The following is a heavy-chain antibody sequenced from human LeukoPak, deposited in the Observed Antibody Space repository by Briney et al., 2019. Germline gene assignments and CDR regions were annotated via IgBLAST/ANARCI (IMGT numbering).Heavy chain of an antibody. J-gene: IGHJ4*02. CDR2: ITTSSSFI. V-gene: IGHV3-21*01. CDR1: GFIFTNYN. D-gene: IGHD4-17*01. CDR3: ARERYGDSPFFEF. Sequence: GGSLRLSCAASGFIFTNYNMNWVRQAPGKGLEWVSSITTSSSFIYYADSVKGRFTISRDNAENSLYLQMSSLRDEDTAVYYCARERYGDSPFFEFWGQGTLVSVSS.